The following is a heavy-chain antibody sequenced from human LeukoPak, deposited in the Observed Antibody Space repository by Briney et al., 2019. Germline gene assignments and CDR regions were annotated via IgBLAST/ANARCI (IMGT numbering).Heavy chain of an antibody. CDR1: GFTFSSYG. Sequence: GRSLRLSCAASGFTFSSYGMHWVRQAPGKGLEWVAVISYDGSNKYYADSVKGRFTISRDNSKNTLYLQMNSLRAEDTAVYYCASSGGYDSYGMDVWGQGTTVTVSS. CDR3: ASSGGYDSYGMDV. CDR2: ISYDGSNK. J-gene: IGHJ6*02. V-gene: IGHV3-30*03. D-gene: IGHD5-12*01.